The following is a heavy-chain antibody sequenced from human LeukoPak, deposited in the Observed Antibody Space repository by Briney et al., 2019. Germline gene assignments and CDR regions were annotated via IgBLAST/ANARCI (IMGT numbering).Heavy chain of an antibody. V-gene: IGHV4-34*01. CDR1: GGSFSGYY. CDR2: INHSGST. D-gene: IGHD3-22*01. J-gene: IGHJ6*02. CDR3: ASISGYYESSVGMDV. Sequence: SETLSLTCAVYGGSFSGYYWSWIRQPPGKGLEWIGEINHSGSTNYNPSLKSRVTISVDTSKNQFSLKLSSVTAADTAVYYCASISGYYESSVGMDVWGQGTTVTVSS.